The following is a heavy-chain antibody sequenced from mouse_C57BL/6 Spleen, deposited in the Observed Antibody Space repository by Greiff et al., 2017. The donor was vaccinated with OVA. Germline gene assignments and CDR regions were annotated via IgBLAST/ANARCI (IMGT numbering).Heavy chain of an antibody. CDR3: ARDYYYGSSPYWYFDV. CDR2: ISDGGSYT. Sequence: EVMLVESGGGLVKPGGSLKLSCAASGFTFSSYAMSWVRQTPEKRLEWVATISDGGSYTYYPDNVKGRFTISRDNAKNNLYLQMSHLKSEDTAMYYCARDYYYGSSPYWYFDVWGTGTTVTVSS. J-gene: IGHJ1*03. V-gene: IGHV5-4*01. CDR1: GFTFSSYA. D-gene: IGHD1-1*01.